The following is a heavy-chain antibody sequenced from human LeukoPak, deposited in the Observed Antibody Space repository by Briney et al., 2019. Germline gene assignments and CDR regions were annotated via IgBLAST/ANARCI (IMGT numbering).Heavy chain of an antibody. CDR3: ASSAMGAVAGSAAVY. Sequence: GGSLRLSCAASGFTFSSYSMNWVRQAPGEGLEWVSSISSSSSYIYYADSVKGRFTISRDNAKNSLYLQMNSLRAEDTAVYYCASSAMGAVAGSAAVYWGQGTLVTVSS. CDR1: GFTFSSYS. CDR2: ISSSSSYI. J-gene: IGHJ4*02. V-gene: IGHV3-21*01. D-gene: IGHD6-19*01.